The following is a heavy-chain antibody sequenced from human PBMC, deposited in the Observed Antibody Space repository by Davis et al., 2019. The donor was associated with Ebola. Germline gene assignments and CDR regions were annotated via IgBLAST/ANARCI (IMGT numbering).Heavy chain of an antibody. V-gene: IGHV4-34*01. CDR2: INHSGST. CDR1: GGSFSGYY. Sequence: SETLSLTCAVYGGSFSGYYWSWIRQPPGKGLEWIGEINHSGSTTYNSSLKSRITISVDTSKNQCSLKLSSVTVADTDVYYCARILGVRGVISWANWFDPWGQGTLVTVSS. D-gene: IGHD3-10*01. J-gene: IGHJ5*02. CDR3: ARILGVRGVISWANWFDP.